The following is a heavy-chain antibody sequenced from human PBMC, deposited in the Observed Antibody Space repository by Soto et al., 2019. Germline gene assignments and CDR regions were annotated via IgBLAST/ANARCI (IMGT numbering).Heavy chain of an antibody. CDR2: INPNGGST. CDR1: GYNFTSYY. J-gene: IGHJ4*02. D-gene: IGHD6-19*01. V-gene: IGHV1-46*03. CDR3: ARVLESGQWLVLFDY. Sequence: ASVKVSHTATGYNFTSYYIHWVRQSPSQGLEWMGIINPNGGSTNYAQKFQGRVTLTRDTSTSTVYMDLSSLRSEDTAVYYCARVLESGQWLVLFDYWGQGTLVTVSS.